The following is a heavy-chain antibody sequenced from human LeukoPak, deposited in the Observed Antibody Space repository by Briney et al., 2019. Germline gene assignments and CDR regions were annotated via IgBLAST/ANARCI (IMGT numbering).Heavy chain of an antibody. D-gene: IGHD1-26*01. CDR1: GFTFSSDA. V-gene: IGHV3-64*01. Sequence: PGGSLRLSCAASGFTFSSDAMHWVRQAPGKGLEYVSAISSNGGSTYYANSVKGRFTISRDNSKNTLYLQMGSLRAEDMAVYYCARDSLMGGFDYWGQGTLVTVSS. J-gene: IGHJ4*02. CDR2: ISSNGGST. CDR3: ARDSLMGGFDY.